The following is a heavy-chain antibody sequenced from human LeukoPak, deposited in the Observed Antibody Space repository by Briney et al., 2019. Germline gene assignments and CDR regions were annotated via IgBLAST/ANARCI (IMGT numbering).Heavy chain of an antibody. CDR3: ARDRGYGSGSY. V-gene: IGHV1-18*01. D-gene: IGHD3-10*01. Sequence: GASVKVSCKASGYGFTSSGISWVRQAPGQGLEWMGLISAYNGNTSYAQKLQGRDTMTTDTSTNTASMELRSLRSDDTDVYYCARDRGYGSGSYWGQGTLVTVSS. J-gene: IGHJ4*02. CDR2: ISAYNGNT. CDR1: GYGFTSSG.